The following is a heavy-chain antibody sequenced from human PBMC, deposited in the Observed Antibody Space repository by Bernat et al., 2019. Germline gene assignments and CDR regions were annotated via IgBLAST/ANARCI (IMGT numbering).Heavy chain of an antibody. D-gene: IGHD2-8*02. CDR1: GGSFSGYY. V-gene: IGHV4-34*01. Sequence: QVQLQQWGAGLLKPSETLSLTCAVYGGSFSGYYWSWIRQPPGKGLEWIGEINHSGSTNYNPSLKSRVTISVDTSKNQFSLKLSSVTAADTAVYYCARGPIGYCTGGVCPPLFDYWGQGTLVTVSS. CDR2: INHSGST. CDR3: ARGPIGYCTGGVCPPLFDY. J-gene: IGHJ4*02.